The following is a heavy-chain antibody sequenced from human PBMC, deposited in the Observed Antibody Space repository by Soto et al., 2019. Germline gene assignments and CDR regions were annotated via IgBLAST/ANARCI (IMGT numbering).Heavy chain of an antibody. V-gene: IGHV1-69*06. J-gene: IGHJ4*02. Sequence: SVKVSCKASGGTFSSYAISWVRQAPGQGLEWMGGIIPIFGAANYAQKFQGRVTITADKSTSTSYMELSSLRSEDTAVYYCARDRRPYYYDSLRYWGQGTLVTVSS. CDR1: GGTFSSYA. CDR3: ARDRRPYYYDSLRY. D-gene: IGHD3-22*01. CDR2: IIPIFGAA.